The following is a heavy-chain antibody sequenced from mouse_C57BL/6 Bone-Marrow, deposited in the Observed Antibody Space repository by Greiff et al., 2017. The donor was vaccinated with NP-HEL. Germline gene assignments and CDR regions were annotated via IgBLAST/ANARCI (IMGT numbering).Heavy chain of an antibody. D-gene: IGHD2-4*01. CDR2: INPYNGGT. CDR1: GYTFTDYY. CDR3: ARGGDYAVRSYYAMDY. V-gene: IGHV1-19*01. Sequence: VQLQQSGPVLVKPGASVKMSCKASGYTFTDYYMNWVKQSHGKSLEWIGVINPYNGGTSYNQKFKGKATLTDDKASRTAYMELNSLTSEDSAVYYCARGGDYAVRSYYAMDYWGQGTSVTVSS. J-gene: IGHJ4*01.